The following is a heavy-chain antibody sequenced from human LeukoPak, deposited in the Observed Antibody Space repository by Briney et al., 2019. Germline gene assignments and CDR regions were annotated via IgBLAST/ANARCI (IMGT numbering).Heavy chain of an antibody. CDR3: AADPYDYGDYVLGY. V-gene: IGHV1-58*01. CDR1: GFTFTSSA. Sequence: SVKVSCKASGFTFTSSAVQWVRQARGQRLEWIGWTVVGSGNTNYAQKFRERVTITRDMSTSTAYMELSSLRSEDTAVYYCAADPYDYGDYVLGYWGQGTLVTVSS. CDR2: TVVGSGNT. J-gene: IGHJ4*02. D-gene: IGHD4-17*01.